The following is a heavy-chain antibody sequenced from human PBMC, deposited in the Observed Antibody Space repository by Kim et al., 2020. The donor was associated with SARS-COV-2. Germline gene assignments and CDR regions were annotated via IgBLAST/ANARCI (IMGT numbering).Heavy chain of an antibody. J-gene: IGHJ6*01. D-gene: IGHD4-17*01. V-gene: IGHV3-30*04. CDR1: GSPLRTDA. Sequence: GSPLRTDALRVHRQDRGKALEWVAVLSYNGSNKYYTDSVKGRFTTSRDNSKNTLYLQMNSLRAEETAVYYCARDRGMTTLTTHYYYGMDV. CDR2: LSYNGSNK. CDR3: ARDRGMTTLTTHYYYGMDV.